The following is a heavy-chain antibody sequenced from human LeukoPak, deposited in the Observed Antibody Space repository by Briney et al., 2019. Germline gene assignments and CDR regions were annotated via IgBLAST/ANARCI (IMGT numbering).Heavy chain of an antibody. J-gene: IGHJ4*02. CDR2: INTNTGNP. V-gene: IGHV7-4-1*02. D-gene: IGHD4-17*01. CDR1: GYTFTSYD. CDR3: ARVGPLNGDYPDY. Sequence: ASVKVSCKASGYTFTSYDINWLRQAPGQGLEWMGWINTNTGNPTYAQGFTGRFVFSLDTSVSTAYLQISSLKAEDTAVHYCARVGPLNGDYPDYWGQGTLVTVSS.